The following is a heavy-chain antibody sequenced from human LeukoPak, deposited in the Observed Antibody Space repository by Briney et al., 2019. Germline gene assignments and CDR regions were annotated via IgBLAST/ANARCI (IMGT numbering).Heavy chain of an antibody. CDR1: GFTVSVSY. V-gene: IGHV3-53*01. J-gene: IGHJ4*02. CDR2: IYSGGST. Sequence: PGGSLRLSCAASGFTVSVSYMSWVRQAPGKGLEWVSVIYSGGSTYYADSVKGRFTISRDNSKNTVYLQMSSLRAEDTAVYYCARDGSYARSFDYWGQGTLVTVSS. CDR3: ARDGSYARSFDY. D-gene: IGHD2-2*01.